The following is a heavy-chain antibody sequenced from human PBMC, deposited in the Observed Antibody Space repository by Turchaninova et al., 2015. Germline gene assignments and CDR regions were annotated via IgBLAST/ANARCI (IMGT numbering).Heavy chain of an antibody. Sequence: EVQLLESGGGLVQPGGSLRLSCVASGFTFSSYAMRWVRQAPGKGLGWVAGISGRGGNTHNADSVKGRFTISRDNSMNTLSLQMNNLKAEDTAVYYWGKGRGGEYCSGGSCYSFDAFDIWGQGTIVTVSS. D-gene: IGHD2-15*01. V-gene: IGHV3-23*01. J-gene: IGHJ3*02. CDR3: GKGRGGEYCSGGSCYSFDAFDI. CDR2: ISGRGGNT. CDR1: GFTFSSYA.